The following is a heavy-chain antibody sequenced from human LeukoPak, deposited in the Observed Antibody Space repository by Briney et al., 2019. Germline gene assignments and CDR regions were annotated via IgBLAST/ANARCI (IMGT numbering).Heavy chain of an antibody. D-gene: IGHD1-7*01. J-gene: IGHJ4*02. V-gene: IGHV5-51*01. CDR3: ARRPAGTRTFDY. CDR1: GYSFTSYW. Sequence: GESLKISCKGSGYSFTSYWIGWVRQMPGKGLEWMGVIYGADYTTVYSPPFHGQITISADKSISTAYLQWTSLKASDTAMYYCARRPAGTRTFDYWGQGALVTVSS. CDR2: IYGADYTT.